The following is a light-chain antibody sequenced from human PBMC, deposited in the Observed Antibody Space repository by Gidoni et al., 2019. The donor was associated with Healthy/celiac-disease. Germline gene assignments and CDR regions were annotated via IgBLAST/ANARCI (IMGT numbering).Light chain of an antibody. CDR2: GAS. CDR3: QQYGSSLWT. V-gene: IGKV3-20*01. Sequence: EIVLTQSPGTLSLSPGERATLSCRASPSVSSSYLAWYQQKPGQAPRLLIYGASSRATGIPDRFSGSGSGTDFTLTISRLEPEDFAVYYCQQYGSSLWTFXQXTKVEIK. J-gene: IGKJ1*01. CDR1: PSVSSSY.